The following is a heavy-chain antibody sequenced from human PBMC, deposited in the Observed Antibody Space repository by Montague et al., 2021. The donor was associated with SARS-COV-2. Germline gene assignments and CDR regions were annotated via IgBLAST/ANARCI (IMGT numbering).Heavy chain of an antibody. D-gene: IGHD5-12*01. V-gene: IGHV6-1*01. CDR1: GDSVSSNSAA. CDR3: AREITGGYSGYEAFYFDN. CDR2: TYYRSNWYN. J-gene: IGHJ4*02. Sequence: CAISGDSVSSNSAAWNWIRQSPSRGLEWLGRTYYRSNWYNDSAVAVKGXISINPDTSKNQFSLQLNSVTPEDTALYYCAREITGGYSGYEAFYFDNWGQGTLVTVSS.